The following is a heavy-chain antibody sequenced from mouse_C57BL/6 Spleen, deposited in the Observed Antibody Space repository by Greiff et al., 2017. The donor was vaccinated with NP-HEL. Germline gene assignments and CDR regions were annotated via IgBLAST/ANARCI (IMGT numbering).Heavy chain of an antibody. Sequence: EVQLQQSGPVLVKPGASVKMSCKASGYTFTDYYMNWVKQSHGKSLEWIGVINPYNGGTSYNQKFKGKATLTVDKSSSTAYMALNSLTSEDSAVYYCARGSYYYGSRAMDYWGQGTSVTVSS. CDR2: INPYNGGT. CDR3: ARGSYYYGSRAMDY. V-gene: IGHV1-19*01. D-gene: IGHD1-1*01. CDR1: GYTFTDYY. J-gene: IGHJ4*01.